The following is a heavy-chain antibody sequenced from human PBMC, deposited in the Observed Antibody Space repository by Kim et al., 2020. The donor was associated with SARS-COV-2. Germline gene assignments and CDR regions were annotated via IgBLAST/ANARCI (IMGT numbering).Heavy chain of an antibody. J-gene: IGHJ1*01. CDR3: VRGGHNLA. Sequence: GGSLRLSCAASGFTFSDYWMHWVRQAPGKGLVWVSLISADGSSTMYVDSVKGRFTISRDNAKSTLYLQMDSLRADDTAVYYCVRGGHNLAWGQGTLVTVS. D-gene: IGHD5-12*01. V-gene: IGHV3-74*03. CDR1: GFTFSDYW. CDR2: ISADGSST.